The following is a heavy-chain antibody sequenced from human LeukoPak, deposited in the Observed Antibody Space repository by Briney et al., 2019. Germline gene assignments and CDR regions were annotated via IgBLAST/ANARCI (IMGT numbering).Heavy chain of an antibody. CDR2: ISGSDAGT. CDR3: TTEGGWELRDYYYYYYMDV. V-gene: IGHV3-23*01. CDR1: GFTFNNYA. J-gene: IGHJ6*03. Sequence: GGSLRLSCAASGFTFNNYAMSWVRQAPGKGLEWVSAISGSDAGTYYADSVKGRFTISRDNSKNTLYLQMNSLRAEDAAVYYCTTEGGWELRDYYYYYYMDVWGKGTTVTVSS. D-gene: IGHD1-26*01.